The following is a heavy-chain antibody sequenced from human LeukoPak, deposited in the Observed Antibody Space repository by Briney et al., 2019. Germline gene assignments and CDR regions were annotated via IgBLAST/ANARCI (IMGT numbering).Heavy chain of an antibody. Sequence: GASVKVSCKASGGTFSSYAISWVRQAPGQGLEWVGRIIPIFGTANYAQKFQGRVTITADESTSTAYMELSSLRSEDTAVYYCARDGCTNGVCHFDYWGQGTLVTVSS. J-gene: IGHJ4*02. CDR2: IIPIFGTA. CDR3: ARDGCTNGVCHFDY. V-gene: IGHV1-69*13. CDR1: GGTFSSYA. D-gene: IGHD2-8*01.